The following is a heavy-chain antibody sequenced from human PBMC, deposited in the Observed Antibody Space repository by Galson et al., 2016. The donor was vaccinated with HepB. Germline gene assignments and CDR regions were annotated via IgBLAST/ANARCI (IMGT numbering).Heavy chain of an antibody. V-gene: IGHV4-39*01. J-gene: IGHJ3*02. D-gene: IGHD1-26*01. CDR1: GGSISNRSYF. Sequence: ETLSLPCNVSGGSISNRSYFWAWIRQPPGKGLEWIATIYYSGKTYYSPSLQSRVTISVDTSKNQFSLLLTAVSAADTAVYYCANLQVGAITKGFEIWGQGTMVTVSS. CDR2: IYYSGKT. CDR3: ANLQVGAITKGFEI.